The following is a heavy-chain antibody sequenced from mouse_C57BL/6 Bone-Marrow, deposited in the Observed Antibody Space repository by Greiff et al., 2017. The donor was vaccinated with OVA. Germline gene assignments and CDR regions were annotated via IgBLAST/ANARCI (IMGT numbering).Heavy chain of an antibody. Sequence: QVQLQQSGAELARPGASVKLSCKASGYTFTSYGISWVKQRTGQGLEWIGEIYPRSGNTYYNEKFKGKATLTADKSSSTAYMELRSLTSEDSAVYVCAIYQHFDYWGQGTTLTVSS. CDR2: IYPRSGNT. V-gene: IGHV1-81*01. CDR1: GYTFTSYG. CDR3: AIYQHFDY. J-gene: IGHJ2*01. D-gene: IGHD2-1*01.